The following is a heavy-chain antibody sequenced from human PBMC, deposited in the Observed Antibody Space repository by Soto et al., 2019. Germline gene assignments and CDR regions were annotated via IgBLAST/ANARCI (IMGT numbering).Heavy chain of an antibody. Sequence: GGSLRLSCAASGFTFSSHSINWVRQAPGKRLEWVSYISGSGATKYYADSVKGRFTISRDNARNSLYLQMSSLSDEDTAVYYCARAIRGFSYVVDYWGQGTLVTVSS. V-gene: IGHV3-48*02. J-gene: IGHJ4*02. CDR1: GFTFSSHS. D-gene: IGHD5-18*01. CDR2: ISGSGATK. CDR3: ARAIRGFSYVVDY.